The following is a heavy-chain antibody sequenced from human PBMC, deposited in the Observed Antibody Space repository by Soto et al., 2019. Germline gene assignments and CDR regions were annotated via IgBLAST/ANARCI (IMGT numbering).Heavy chain of an antibody. CDR3: ARSIGSVLLWFGESAYDY. D-gene: IGHD3-10*01. V-gene: IGHV3-11*01. CDR2: ISSSGSTI. CDR1: GFTFSDYY. Sequence: PGGSLRLSCAASGFTFSDYYMSWIRQAPGKGLEWVSYISSSGSTIYYADSVKGRFTISRDNAKNSLYLQMNSLRAEDTAVYYCARSIGSVLLWFGESAYDYWGQGTLVTVSS. J-gene: IGHJ4*02.